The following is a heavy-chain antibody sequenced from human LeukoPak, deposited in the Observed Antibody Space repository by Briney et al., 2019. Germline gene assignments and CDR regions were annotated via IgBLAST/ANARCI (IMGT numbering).Heavy chain of an antibody. Sequence: PSETLSLTCTVSGGSIYSYYWSWIRQPPGKGLEWIGYIYYSGNTNYNPSLKSRVTISVDTSKNQFSLKLSSVTAADTAVYYCASTIVLSGSYYFDYWGQGTLVTVSS. CDR1: GGSIYSYY. CDR3: ASTIVLSGSYYFDY. D-gene: IGHD1-26*01. J-gene: IGHJ4*02. CDR2: IYYSGNT. V-gene: IGHV4-59*01.